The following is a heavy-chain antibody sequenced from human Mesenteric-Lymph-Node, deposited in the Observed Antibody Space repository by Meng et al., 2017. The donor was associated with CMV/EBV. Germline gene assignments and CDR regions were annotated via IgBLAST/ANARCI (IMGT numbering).Heavy chain of an antibody. D-gene: IGHD2-2*01. Sequence: FNSYAMHWGRQAPGQRLEWMGWINAGNGDTKYSQKFQGRVTITRDTSASTAYMELSSLRSEDTAVYYCARGEIVVVPAAILGWFDPWGQGTLVTVSS. CDR3: ARGEIVVVPAAILGWFDP. J-gene: IGHJ5*02. CDR1: FNSYA. CDR2: INAGNGDT. V-gene: IGHV1-3*01.